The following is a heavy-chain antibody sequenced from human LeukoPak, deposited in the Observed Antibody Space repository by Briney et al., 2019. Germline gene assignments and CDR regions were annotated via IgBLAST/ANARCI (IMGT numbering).Heavy chain of an antibody. CDR1: GFTFGDYA. CDR3: TRRQQLVRGFDY. CDR2: IGRRFYGGTT. Sequence: QPGGSLRLSCTASGFTFGDYAMSWFRQAPGKGLEWVGFIGRRFYGGTTEYAASVNCRLTISRDDSKSIAYLQMNSLKTEDTAVYYCTRRQQLVRGFDYWGQGTLVTVS. J-gene: IGHJ4*02. V-gene: IGHV3-49*03. D-gene: IGHD6-13*01.